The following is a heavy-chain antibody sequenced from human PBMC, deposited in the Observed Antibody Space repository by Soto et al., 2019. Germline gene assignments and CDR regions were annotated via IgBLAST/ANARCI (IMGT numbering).Heavy chain of an antibody. J-gene: IGHJ3*02. CDR1: GGSFSGYY. Sequence: SETLSLTCAVYGGSFSGYYWSWIRQPPWKGLEWIGEINHSGSTNYNPSLKSRVTISVDTSKNQFSLKLSSVTAADTAVYYCARAAGHCSSTSCYRIDIWGQGTMVTVSS. CDR3: ARAAGHCSSTSCYRIDI. D-gene: IGHD2-2*01. CDR2: INHSGST. V-gene: IGHV4-34*01.